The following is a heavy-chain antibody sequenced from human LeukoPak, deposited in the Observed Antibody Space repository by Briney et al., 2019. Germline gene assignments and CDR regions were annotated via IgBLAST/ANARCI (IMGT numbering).Heavy chain of an antibody. Sequence: GGSLRLSCAASGFTFSSSWMHWVRQAPGKGLEWVAVISSDGSNKYYAGSVEGRFTISRDNYNNTLLLQMNSLRAEDTAVYYCARTDISGWSRPLDCWGQGTLVTVSS. V-gene: IGHV3-30-3*01. CDR2: ISSDGSNK. J-gene: IGHJ4*02. D-gene: IGHD6-19*01. CDR1: GFTFSSSW. CDR3: ARTDISGWSRPLDC.